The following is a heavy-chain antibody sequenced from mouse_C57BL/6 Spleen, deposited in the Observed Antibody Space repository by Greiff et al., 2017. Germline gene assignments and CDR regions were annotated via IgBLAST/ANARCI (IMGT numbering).Heavy chain of an antibody. Sequence: VQLQQPGAELVRPGSSVKLSCKASGYTFTSYWMHWVKQRPIQGLEWIGNIDPSDSATHYNQKFKDKATLTVDKSSSTAYMQLSSLTSEDSAVYYCARERGSYGHVGYWGQGTSVTVSS. CDR1: GYTFTSYW. J-gene: IGHJ4*01. CDR3: ARERGSYGHVGY. D-gene: IGHD1-3*01. CDR2: IDPSDSAT. V-gene: IGHV1-52*01.